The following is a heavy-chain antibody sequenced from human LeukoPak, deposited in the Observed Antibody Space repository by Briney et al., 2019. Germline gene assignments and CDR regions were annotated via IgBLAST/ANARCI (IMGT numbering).Heavy chain of an antibody. V-gene: IGHV7-4-1*02. D-gene: IGHD3-22*01. CDR1: GYTFTSYA. J-gene: IGHJ3*02. CDR2: INTNTGNP. CDR3: AREPHYYDSSGYYRLDAFDI. Sequence: ASVKVSCKASGYTFTSYAMNWVRQAPGQGREWMGWINTNTGNPTYAQGFTGRFVFSLDTSVSTAYLQISSLKAEDTAVYYCAREPHYYDSSGYYRLDAFDIWGQGTMVTVSS.